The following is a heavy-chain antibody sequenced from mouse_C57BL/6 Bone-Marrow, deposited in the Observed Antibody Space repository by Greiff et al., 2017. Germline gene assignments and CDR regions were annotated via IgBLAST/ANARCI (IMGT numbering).Heavy chain of an antibody. CDR1: GSNIKDDY. CDR3: TITTVVEAY. D-gene: IGHD1-1*01. V-gene: IGHV14-4*01. Sequence: VQLQQSGAELVRPGASVKLSCTASGSNIKDDYMHWVKQRPEQGLEWIGWIDPENGDTEYASKFQGKATITADTSSNTAYLQLSSLTSEDTAVYSCTITTVVEAYWGQGTLVTVSA. CDR2: IDPENGDT. J-gene: IGHJ3*01.